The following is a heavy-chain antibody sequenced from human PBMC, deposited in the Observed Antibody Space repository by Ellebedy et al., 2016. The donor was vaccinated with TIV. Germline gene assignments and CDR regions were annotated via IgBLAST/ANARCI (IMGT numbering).Heavy chain of an antibody. J-gene: IGHJ2*01. CDR3: ARVAITAAVGGGFFDL. V-gene: IGHV4-59*11. CDR1: GGSLTNHF. D-gene: IGHD6-13*01. CDR2: IYYSGNT. Sequence: MPSETLSLTCTVPGGSLTNHFWRWIRQPPGKGLEWIASIYYSGNTNYNPSLKSRVTISVDKSMNQISLTLMTSVTAADTAVYYCARVAITAAVGGGFFDLWGRGALVTVSS.